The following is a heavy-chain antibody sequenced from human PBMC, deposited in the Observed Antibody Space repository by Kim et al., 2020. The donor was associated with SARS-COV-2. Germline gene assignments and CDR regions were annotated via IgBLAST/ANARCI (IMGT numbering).Heavy chain of an antibody. CDR1: GGTFSSYA. Sequence: SVKVSCKASGGTFSSYAISWVRQAPGQGLEWMGGIIPIFGTANYAQKFQGRVTITADESTSTAYMELSSLRSEDTAVYYCARGKFRGYCSSTSCASMDVWGQGPTVTVSS. CDR2: IIPIFGTA. V-gene: IGHV1-69*13. CDR3: ARGKFRGYCSSTSCASMDV. J-gene: IGHJ6*02. D-gene: IGHD2-2*01.